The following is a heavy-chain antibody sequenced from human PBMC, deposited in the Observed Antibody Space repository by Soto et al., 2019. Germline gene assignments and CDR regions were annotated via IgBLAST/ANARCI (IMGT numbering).Heavy chain of an antibody. CDR1: GGTFSSYA. Sequence: QVQLVQSGAEVKKPGSSVKVSCKASGGTFSSYAISWVRQAPGQGLEWMGGIIPIFGTANYAQKFQGRVKITADESTISAYMELSRLRSEDTAVYYCERVRIGTTSYYFEYWGQGTLVTVSS. V-gene: IGHV1-69*12. D-gene: IGHD1-7*01. CDR3: ERVRIGTTSYYFEY. J-gene: IGHJ4*02. CDR2: IIPIFGTA.